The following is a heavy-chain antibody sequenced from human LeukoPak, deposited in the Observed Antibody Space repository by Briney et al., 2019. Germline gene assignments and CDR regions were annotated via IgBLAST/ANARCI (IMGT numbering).Heavy chain of an antibody. CDR1: GFRFSDYW. CDR2: IKEDGAEK. Sequence: GGSLRLSCEASGFRFSDYWMSWVRQAPGKGLEWVANIKEDGAEKYYVESVKGRFTIFRDNAKHSLHLQMNSLRVEDTAVYYCASGMTEFDYWGQGTLVTVSS. J-gene: IGHJ4*02. CDR3: ASGMTEFDY. V-gene: IGHV3-7*01.